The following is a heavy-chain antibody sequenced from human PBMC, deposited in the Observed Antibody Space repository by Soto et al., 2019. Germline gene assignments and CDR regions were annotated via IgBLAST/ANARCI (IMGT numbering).Heavy chain of an antibody. CDR3: ARQDWGSSSLHFDY. D-gene: IGHD6-6*01. CDR2: IYYSGST. CDR1: GGSISSSSYY. J-gene: IGHJ4*02. Sequence: QLHLQESGPGLVKPSETLSLTCTVSGGSISSSSYYWGWIRQPPGKGLEWIGSIYYSGSTYYNPSLKSRVTISVDTSKNQFSLKLSSVTAADTAVYYCARQDWGSSSLHFDYWGQGTLVTVSS. V-gene: IGHV4-39*01.